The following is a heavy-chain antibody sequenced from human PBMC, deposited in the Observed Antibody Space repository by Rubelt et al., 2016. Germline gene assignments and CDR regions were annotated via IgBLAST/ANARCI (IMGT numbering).Heavy chain of an antibody. D-gene: IGHD4-23*01. CDR3: ARPAGDVVNSEDWFDP. V-gene: IGHV5-10-1*01. Sequence: EVQLVQSGAEVKKPGESLRISCKGAGYSVTSYWISWVRQMPGKGLEWMGRSDPSDAYTNYSPSFPRHVTISADKSISTAYLQWCRLKASATALYYCARPAGDVVNSEDWFDPWGQGTLVTVSS. CDR1: GYSVTSYW. J-gene: IGHJ5*02. CDR2: SDPSDAYT.